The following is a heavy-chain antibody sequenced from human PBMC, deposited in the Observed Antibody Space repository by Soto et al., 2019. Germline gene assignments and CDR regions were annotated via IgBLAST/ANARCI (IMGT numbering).Heavy chain of an antibody. CDR1: GFTFSSYA. CDR2: VSGNGVST. J-gene: IGHJ4*02. V-gene: IGHV3-23*01. CDR3: ATSHPTVYGDALYFDY. Sequence: EVQLLESGGGLVQPGGSLRLSCAASGFTFSSYAMSWVRQAPGKGLEWVSTVSGNGVSTYYADSVRGRFTISRDNFKSTLYLQMNSLRAEDTTVYYCATSHPTVYGDALYFDYWGQGTLVTVSS. D-gene: IGHD4-17*01.